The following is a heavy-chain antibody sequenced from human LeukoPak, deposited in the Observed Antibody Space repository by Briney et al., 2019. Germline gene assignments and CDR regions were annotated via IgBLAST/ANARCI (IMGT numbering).Heavy chain of an antibody. V-gene: IGHV4-39*07. J-gene: IGHJ4*02. Sequence: PSETLSLTCTVSGGSISSSSYYWGWIGHPPGKGLESIGSIYYSGSTYYNPSLKSRVTISVDTSKNQFSLKLSSVTAADTAVYYCARGGAFLERFDYWGQGTLVTVSS. CDR3: ARGGAFLERFDY. CDR1: GGSISSSSYY. D-gene: IGHD3-3*01. CDR2: IYYSGST.